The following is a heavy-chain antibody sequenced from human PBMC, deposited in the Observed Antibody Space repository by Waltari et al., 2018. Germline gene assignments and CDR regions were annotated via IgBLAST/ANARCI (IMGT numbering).Heavy chain of an antibody. CDR2: IYDSANT. Sequence: QVQLQESGPGVVKSSQTLSLTXTVSGGSISRGXDFWSWIRQSPGRGPEWIGVIYDSANTNYNPSLKSRVILTIDISKNQFSLKMXSVTAADTAVYYCARQGLNWXAQRGSQSAFDIXXXGAMVTVSA. CDR1: GGSISRGXDF. V-gene: IGHV4-30-4*08. J-gene: IGHJ3*02. D-gene: IGHD1-1*01. CDR3: ARQGLNWXAQRGSQSAFDI.